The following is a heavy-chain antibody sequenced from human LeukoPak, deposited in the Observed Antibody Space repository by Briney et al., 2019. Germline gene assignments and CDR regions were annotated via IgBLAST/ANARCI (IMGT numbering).Heavy chain of an antibody. CDR1: GFIVNTYY. V-gene: IGHV3-53*01. J-gene: IGHJ4*02. CDR2: IYSDGST. D-gene: IGHD1-26*01. CDR3: ARIYSGSHYS. Sequence: GGSLRLSCVLYGFIVNTYYMRWVRQDPGTGLEGVSIIYSDGSTYFADSVYDGFTNSRYTSKKKLFLQMNSLRAEDTAVYYCARIYSGSHYSWGQGTRVTISS.